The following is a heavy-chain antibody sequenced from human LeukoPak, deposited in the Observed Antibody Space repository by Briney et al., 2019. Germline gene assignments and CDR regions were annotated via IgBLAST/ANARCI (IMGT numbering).Heavy chain of an antibody. CDR1: GGSFSGYY. CDR3: ARVTLIYYYGMDV. D-gene: IGHD2/OR15-2a*01. Sequence: SETLSLTCAVYGGSFSGYYWSWIRQPPGKGLEWIGEINHSGSTNYIPSLKSRVTISVDTSKNQFSLKLSSVTAADTAVYYCARVTLIYYYGMDVWGQGTTVTVSS. V-gene: IGHV4-34*01. CDR2: INHSGST. J-gene: IGHJ6*02.